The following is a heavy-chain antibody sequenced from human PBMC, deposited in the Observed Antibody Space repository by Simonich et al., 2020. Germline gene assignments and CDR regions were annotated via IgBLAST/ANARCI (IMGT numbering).Heavy chain of an antibody. D-gene: IGHD1-1*01. CDR1: GFTVSSNY. CDR3: ARWTATGYYFDY. V-gene: IGHV3-53*01. Sequence: EVQLVESGGGLIQPGGSLRLSCAASGFTVSSNYMSWVRQALGKGLECVVVIYVGCSTYYADSVKVRFTISRDNSKNSLYLQIISLRAEDTAVYYCARWTATGYYFDYWGQGTLVTVSS. J-gene: IGHJ4*02. CDR2: IYVGCST.